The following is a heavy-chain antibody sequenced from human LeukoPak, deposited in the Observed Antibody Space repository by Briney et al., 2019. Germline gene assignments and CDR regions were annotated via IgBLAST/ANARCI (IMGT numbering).Heavy chain of an antibody. CDR3: ARVSANYYGSGSYYRGFDY. CDR2: IYYSGST. Sequence: PWETLSLTCTVSGGSISSSSYYWGWIRQPPGKGLEWIGSIYYSGSTYYNPSLKSRVTISVDTSKNQFSLKLSSVTAADTAVYYCARVSANYYGSGSYYRGFDYWGQGTLVTVSS. CDR1: GGSISSSSYY. V-gene: IGHV4-39*07. D-gene: IGHD3-10*01. J-gene: IGHJ4*02.